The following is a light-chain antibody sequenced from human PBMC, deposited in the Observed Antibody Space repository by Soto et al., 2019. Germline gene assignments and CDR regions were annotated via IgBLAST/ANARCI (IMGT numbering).Light chain of an antibody. Sequence: DIQMTQSPCTLSASVGDRVTITCRASQSISSRLARHQQKPGKAPKLLIYKASSLESGVPSRFSGSGSGTEFTLTISSLQPDDFATYYCQQYKSYSTFGQGTKVDIK. J-gene: IGKJ1*01. CDR3: QQYKSYST. CDR2: KAS. V-gene: IGKV1-5*03. CDR1: QSISSR.